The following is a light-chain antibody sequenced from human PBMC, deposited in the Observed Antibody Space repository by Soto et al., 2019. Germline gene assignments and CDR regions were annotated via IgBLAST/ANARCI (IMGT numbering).Light chain of an antibody. CDR1: QSVGSY. J-gene: IGKJ5*01. Sequence: EIVLTQSPATLSLSPGERATLSCRASQSVGSYLAWYQQKPGQPPRLLIYDASTRATGIPARFSGSGSGTDFTLTISSLEPEDFAVYYCQQRSNWPATFGQGTRLEI. V-gene: IGKV3-11*01. CDR3: QQRSNWPAT. CDR2: DAS.